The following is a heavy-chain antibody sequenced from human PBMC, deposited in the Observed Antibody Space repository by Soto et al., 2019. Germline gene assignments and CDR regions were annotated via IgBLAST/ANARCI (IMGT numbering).Heavy chain of an antibody. V-gene: IGHV1-69*12. CDR1: GGTFSSYT. CDR2: IIPIFGTA. Sequence: QVQLVQSGAEVKQPGSSVKVSCKASGGTFSSYTISWVRQAPGQGLEWMGGIIPIFGTANYAPKFQGRVTITADESTRTAYMELSSLRSEDTAVYYCARVTVLERTGGVYWYFDLWGRGTLVTVSS. J-gene: IGHJ2*01. CDR3: ARVTVLERTGGVYWYFDL. D-gene: IGHD1-1*01.